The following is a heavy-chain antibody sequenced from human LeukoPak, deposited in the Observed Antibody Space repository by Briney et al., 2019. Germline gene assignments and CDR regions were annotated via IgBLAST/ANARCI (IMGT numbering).Heavy chain of an antibody. CDR3: AKRGDSGYGYYYYYYMDV. CDR2: ISGSGGST. J-gene: IGHJ6*03. CDR1: GFTFSSYG. D-gene: IGHD5-12*01. V-gene: IGHV3-23*01. Sequence: GGSLRLSCAASGFTFSSYGMSWVRQAPGKGLEWVSAISGSGGSTYYADSVKGRFTISRDNSKNTLYLQMNSLRAEDTAVYYCAKRGDSGYGYYYYYYMDVWGKGTTVTVSS.